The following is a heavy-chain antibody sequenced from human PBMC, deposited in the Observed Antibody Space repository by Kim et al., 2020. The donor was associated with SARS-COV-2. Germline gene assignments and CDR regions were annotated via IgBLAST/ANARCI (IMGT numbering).Heavy chain of an antibody. V-gene: IGHV3-9*01. CDR3: AKGPYYYDSSGYPDY. Sequence: DAVKGRLTISRDNAKNPLYLQRNSLGAEDTALYYCAKGPYYYDSSGYPDYWGQGTLVTVSS. D-gene: IGHD3-22*01. J-gene: IGHJ4*02.